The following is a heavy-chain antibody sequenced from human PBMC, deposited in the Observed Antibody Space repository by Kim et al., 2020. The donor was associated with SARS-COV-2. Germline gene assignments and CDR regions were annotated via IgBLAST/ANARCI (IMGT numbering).Heavy chain of an antibody. J-gene: IGHJ1*01. Sequence: GGSLRLSCAASGFTFSSYAMHWVRQAPGKGLEWVAVISYDGSNKYYADSVKGRFTISRDNSKNTLYLQMNSLRAEDTAVYYCATKEGQMIVVLGDFRHWGQGTLVTVSS. D-gene: IGHD3-22*01. CDR2: ISYDGSNK. CDR3: ATKEGQMIVVLGDFRH. V-gene: IGHV3-30*04. CDR1: GFTFSSYA.